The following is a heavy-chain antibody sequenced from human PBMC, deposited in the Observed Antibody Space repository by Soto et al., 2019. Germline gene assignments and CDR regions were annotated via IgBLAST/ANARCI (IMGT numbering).Heavy chain of an antibody. D-gene: IGHD5-12*01. CDR1: GLTFSTYA. CDR2: IGGRGNSA. CDR3: VREGRGSFDF. Sequence: GSLRLCCAASGLTFSTYAMNWVRRAPGKGLEWVSVIGGRGNSAYYADSVQGRFTISRENSKNTLSLQMSSLTADDTAIYYCVREGRGSFDFWGRGTMVTVSS. J-gene: IGHJ3*01. V-gene: IGHV3-23*01.